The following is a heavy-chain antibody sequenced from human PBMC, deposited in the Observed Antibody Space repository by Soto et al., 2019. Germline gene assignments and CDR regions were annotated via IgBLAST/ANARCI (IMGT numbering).Heavy chain of an antibody. CDR1: GFTFSSYS. J-gene: IGHJ2*01. D-gene: IGHD6-6*01. Sequence: EVQLVESGGALVQPGGSLRLSCAASGFTFSSYSMNWVRQAPGKGLEWLSYISSGSATIYYADSVKGRFTISRDNAKNSLYLQMNSLRDEDTAVYYCARDSASYSSSSGSYWYFDLWGRGPPVSVSS. CDR3: ARDSASYSSSSGSYWYFDL. V-gene: IGHV3-48*02. CDR2: ISSGSATI.